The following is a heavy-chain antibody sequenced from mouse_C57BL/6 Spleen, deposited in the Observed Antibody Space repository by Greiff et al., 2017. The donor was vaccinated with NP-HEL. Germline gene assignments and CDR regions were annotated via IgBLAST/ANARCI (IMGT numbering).Heavy chain of an antibody. CDR3: ARGRSYYYGSSYDYAMDY. D-gene: IGHD1-1*01. CDR1: GYTFTDYN. CDR2: INPNNGGT. V-gene: IGHV1-18*01. J-gene: IGHJ4*01. Sequence: EVQLQQSGPELVKPGASVKIPCKASGYTFTDYNMDWVKQSHGKSLEWIGDINPNNGGTIYNQKFKGKATLTVDKSSSTAYMELRSLTSEDTAVYYCARGRSYYYGSSYDYAMDYWGQGTSVTVSS.